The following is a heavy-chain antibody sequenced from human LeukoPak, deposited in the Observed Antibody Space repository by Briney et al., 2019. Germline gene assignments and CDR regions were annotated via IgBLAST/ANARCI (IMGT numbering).Heavy chain of an antibody. CDR3: ARNWNVPYFDY. J-gene: IGHJ4*02. CDR2: ISAYNGNK. D-gene: IGHD1-1*01. V-gene: IGHV1-18*01. Sequence: ASVKVSCKASGYTFTSYGISWVRQAPGQGLEWMGWISAYNGNKNYAQKLQGRVTMSTDTLTSTAYMELRRLRSDDTAVYSCARNWNVPYFDYWGQGTLVTVSS. CDR1: GYTFTSYG.